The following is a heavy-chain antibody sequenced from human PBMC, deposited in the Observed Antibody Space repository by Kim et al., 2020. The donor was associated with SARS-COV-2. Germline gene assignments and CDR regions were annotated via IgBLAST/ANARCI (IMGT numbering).Heavy chain of an antibody. V-gene: IGHV3-23*01. D-gene: IGHD3-22*01. CDR3: AKDSYYDSSGYHFDY. CDR1: GFTFSSYA. J-gene: IGHJ4*02. CDR2: ISGSGGST. Sequence: GGSLRLSCAASGFTFSSYAMSWVRQAPGKGLEWVSAISGSGGSTYYADSVKGRFTISRDNSKNTLYLQMNSLRAEDTAVYYCAKDSYYDSSGYHFDYWGQGTLVTVSS.